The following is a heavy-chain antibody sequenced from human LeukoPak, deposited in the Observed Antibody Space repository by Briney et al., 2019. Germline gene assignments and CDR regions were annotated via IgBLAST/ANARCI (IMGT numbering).Heavy chain of an antibody. V-gene: IGHV5-51*01. CDR2: ISDT. Sequence: PGESLKISCQGSGYIFTNYWIGWVRQMPGKGLEWMGIISDTRYSPSFQGLVTISADKSIGSAYLQWSSLKASDTAMYYCVRPTPYVSGSSPLDYWGQGTLVTVSS. CDR1: GYIFTNYW. CDR3: VRPTPYVSGSSPLDY. D-gene: IGHD3-10*01. J-gene: IGHJ4*02.